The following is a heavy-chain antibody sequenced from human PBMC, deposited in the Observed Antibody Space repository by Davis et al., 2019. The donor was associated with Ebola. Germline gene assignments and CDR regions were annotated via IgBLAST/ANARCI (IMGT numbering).Heavy chain of an antibody. CDR1: GFILRSYH. J-gene: IGHJ6*02. CDR3: ARGAYGYYDTSGYPYYYGMDV. Sequence: GGSLRLSCAASGFILRSYHMNWVRQAPGKGLEWVSFISDSGSYIDYADSVKGRFTISRDIAKNSLYLQMNNLRAEDTAVYVCARGAYGYYDTSGYPYYYGMDVWGQGTTVTVSS. D-gene: IGHD3-22*01. CDR2: ISDSGSYI. V-gene: IGHV3-21*06.